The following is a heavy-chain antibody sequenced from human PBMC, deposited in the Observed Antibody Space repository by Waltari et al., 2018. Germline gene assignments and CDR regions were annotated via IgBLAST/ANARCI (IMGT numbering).Heavy chain of an antibody. CDR3: VRGGYYYDSNGGYFQF. J-gene: IGHJ1*01. D-gene: IGHD3-22*01. CDR1: GFVFAAHY. CDR2: IANRANSYIT. V-gene: IGHV3-72*01. Sequence: VQLVESGGGLVHPGGSLIVDCVVSGFVFAAHYMDWVRQAPGKAPEWVGRIANRANSYITEYPASMKGRFTISREDSKNLLFLQITDLKSEDTAIYYCVRGGYYYDSNGGYFQFWGRGTLVTVSS.